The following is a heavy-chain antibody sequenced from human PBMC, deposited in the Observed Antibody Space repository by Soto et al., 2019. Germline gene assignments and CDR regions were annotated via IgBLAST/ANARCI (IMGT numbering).Heavy chain of an antibody. CDR3: AHTSGSGNSACFDY. V-gene: IGHV2-5*02. CDR1: GFSLSTSRVG. Sequence: QITLKESGPTLVKPTQTLTLTCTFSGFSLSTSRVGVGWIRQPPGKALEWLALIYWDDDKRYSPSLKIRLTITKDTSKNQVVLTMTNTDPVDTATYYCAHTSGSGNSACFDYWGQGTLVTVSS. J-gene: IGHJ4*02. D-gene: IGHD3-10*01. CDR2: IYWDDDK.